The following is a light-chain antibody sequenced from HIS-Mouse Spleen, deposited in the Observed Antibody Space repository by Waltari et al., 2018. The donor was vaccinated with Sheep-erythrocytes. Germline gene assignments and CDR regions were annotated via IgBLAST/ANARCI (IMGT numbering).Light chain of an antibody. CDR1: QSLLHSNGYNY. CDR2: LGS. V-gene: IGKV2-28*01. J-gene: IGKJ2*01. CDR3: MKALQTPLT. Sequence: DIVMTQSPLSLPVTPGAPASISCRSSQSLLHSNGYNYLDWYLQKPGQSPQLLIYLGSYRASGVPDRFSGRGSGTDFTLKISRVEAEDVGVYYCMKALQTPLTFGQGTKLEIK.